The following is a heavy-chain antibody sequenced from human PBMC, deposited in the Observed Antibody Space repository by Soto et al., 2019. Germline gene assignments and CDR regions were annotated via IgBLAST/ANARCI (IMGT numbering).Heavy chain of an antibody. J-gene: IGHJ4*02. Sequence: QITLKETAPTLAKPTQTLTLTCTSSGFSLSTNGVAVGSFRHPPGKAPERLAVIYWDDDKRYSPSLKSRLTITQDTSKNQVVLTMRIVGPVVRGTYYCRRARGCFGEQKRTFDYWGQCTMVTV. V-gene: IGHV2-5*02. CDR1: GFSLSTNGVA. CDR2: IYWDDDK. D-gene: IGHD3-10*01. CDR3: RRARGCFGEQKRTFDY.